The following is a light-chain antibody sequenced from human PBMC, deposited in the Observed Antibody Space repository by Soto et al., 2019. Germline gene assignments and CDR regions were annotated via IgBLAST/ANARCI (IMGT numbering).Light chain of an antibody. Sequence: QSVLTQPRSVSGSPGQSVTISCTGSNSDIGTYDSISWFQQSPGIAPKLLIYDVIKRPSGVSDRFSGSKSGNTASLTISWLQANDEAEYYCCSSTGTYTVVFGGGTKVTVL. CDR2: DVI. CDR3: CSSTGTYTVV. CDR1: NSDIGTYDS. J-gene: IGLJ2*01. V-gene: IGLV2-11*01.